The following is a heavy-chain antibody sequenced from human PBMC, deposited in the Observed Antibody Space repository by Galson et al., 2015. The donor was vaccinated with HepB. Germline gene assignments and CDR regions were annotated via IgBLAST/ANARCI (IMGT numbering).Heavy chain of an antibody. CDR3: ARLPWAARYYYGMDV. J-gene: IGHJ6*02. V-gene: IGHV5-51*01. CDR2: IYPGDSDT. Sequence: MGIIYPGDSDTRYSPSFQGQVTISADKSISTAYLQWSSLKASDTAMYYCARLPWAARYYYGMDVWGQGTTVTVSS. D-gene: IGHD6-6*01.